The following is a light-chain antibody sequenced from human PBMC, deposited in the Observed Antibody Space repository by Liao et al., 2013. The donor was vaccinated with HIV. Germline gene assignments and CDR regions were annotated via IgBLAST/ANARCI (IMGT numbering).Light chain of an antibody. CDR1: KLGNKF. J-gene: IGLJ2*01. CDR3: QAWDSSTVV. Sequence: SYVLTQPPSVSVSPGQTATIACSGDKLGNKFTSWYQQRPGQSPVLVMYQDSKRPSGIPERFSGSNSGNTATLTISGTQAMDEADYYCQAWDSSTVVFGGGTKLTVL. V-gene: IGLV3-1*01. CDR2: QDS.